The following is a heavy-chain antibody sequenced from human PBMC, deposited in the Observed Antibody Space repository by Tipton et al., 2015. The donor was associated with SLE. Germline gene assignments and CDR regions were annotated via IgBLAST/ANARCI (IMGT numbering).Heavy chain of an antibody. CDR1: GGSFSGYY. CDR3: ARLEY. CDR2: INHXXXT. J-gene: IGHJ4*02. V-gene: IGHV4-34*01. Sequence: TLSLTCAVYGGSFSGYYWSWIRQPPXKGLEWIGEINHXXXTNAXXPLKSRVTISVDTSKNQFSLKLSSVTAADTAVYYCARLEYWGQGTLVTVSS. D-gene: IGHD1-1*01.